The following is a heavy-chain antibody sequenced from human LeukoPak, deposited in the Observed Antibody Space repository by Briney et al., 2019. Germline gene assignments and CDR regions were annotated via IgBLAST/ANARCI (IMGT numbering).Heavy chain of an antibody. Sequence: PGASLRLSCAASGFTFWNYAMAWVRQAPGKGLEWVSSIRNFGETHYADSVRGRFIISRDNSQNTLYLQMNSLRAEDSALYYCANIPPFDYGDYAIRLDWGQGTLVTVSS. D-gene: IGHD4-17*01. V-gene: IGHV3-23*01. J-gene: IGHJ4*02. CDR1: GFTFWNYA. CDR2: IRNFGET. CDR3: ANIPPFDYGDYAIRLD.